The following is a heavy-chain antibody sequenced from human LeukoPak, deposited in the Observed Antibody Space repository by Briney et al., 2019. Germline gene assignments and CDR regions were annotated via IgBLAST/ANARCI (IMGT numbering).Heavy chain of an antibody. CDR2: IYYSGST. Sequence: SGTLSLTCIVSGGSFISHHWSWIRQPPGKGLEWIGYIYYSGSTKYNPSLESRVTISVDTSKNHFSLKLSSVTAAETAMYFCARQTTTKSGYCGSTGCYAFDISGQGKVVTASS. CDR3: ARQTTTKSGYCGSTGCYAFDI. J-gene: IGHJ3*02. CDR1: GGSFISHH. D-gene: IGHD2-2*01. V-gene: IGHV4-59*08.